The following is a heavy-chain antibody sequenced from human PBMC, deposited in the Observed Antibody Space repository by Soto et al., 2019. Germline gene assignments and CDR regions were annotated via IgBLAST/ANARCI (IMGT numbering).Heavy chain of an antibody. V-gene: IGHV4-34*01. J-gene: IGHJ4*02. Sequence: PSETLSLTCAVYGGSFSGYYWSWIRQPPGKGLEWIGEINHSGSTNYNPSLKSRVTISVDTSKNQFSLKLSSVTAADTAVYYCARGRFTMVRRGHPARYFDYWGQGTLVTVSS. D-gene: IGHD3-10*01. CDR2: INHSGST. CDR1: GGSFSGYY. CDR3: ARGRFTMVRRGHPARYFDY.